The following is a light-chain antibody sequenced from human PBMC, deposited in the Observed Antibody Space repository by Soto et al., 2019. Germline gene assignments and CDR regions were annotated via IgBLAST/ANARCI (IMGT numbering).Light chain of an antibody. J-gene: IGKJ5*01. CDR1: HSVGSL. CDR2: GAS. Sequence: EIVLTQSPGTLSLSPGERATLSCRASHSVGSLLAWYQQKPGQAPRLLIYGASTRATGIPARFTGSGSGTEFTLTISSLQSEDFAVYYCQQYNNWPITFGPGTRLEIK. V-gene: IGKV3-15*01. CDR3: QQYNNWPIT.